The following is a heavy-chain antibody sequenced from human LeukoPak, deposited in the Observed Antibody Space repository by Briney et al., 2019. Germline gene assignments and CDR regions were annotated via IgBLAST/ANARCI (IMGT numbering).Heavy chain of an antibody. D-gene: IGHD6-19*01. J-gene: IGHJ4*02. CDR3: ARTAGTWDFDY. V-gene: IGHV1-46*01. CDR1: GYTFTSYY. CDR2: INPSGGST. Sequence: ASVKVSCKASGYTFTSYYMHWVRQAPGQELEWMGIINPSGGSTSYAQKFQGRVTMTRDTSTSTVYMELSSLRSEDTAVYYCARTAGTWDFDYWGQGTLVTVSS.